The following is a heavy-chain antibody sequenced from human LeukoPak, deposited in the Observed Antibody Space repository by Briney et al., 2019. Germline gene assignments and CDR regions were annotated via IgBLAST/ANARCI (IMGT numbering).Heavy chain of an antibody. CDR2: ICPDGTVT. CDR1: GFTFSTYC. J-gene: IGHJ5*02. CDR3: ARDSCSGGSCFPLDP. D-gene: IGHD2-15*01. V-gene: IGHV3-74*01. Sequence: GGSLRLSCAASGFTFSTYCMHWVRQAPGKGPMWVSRICPDGTVTNYADSVKARFIISRDNARNTVYLQMNSLRAEDTAIYYCARDSCSGGSCFPLDPWGQGTLVTVSS.